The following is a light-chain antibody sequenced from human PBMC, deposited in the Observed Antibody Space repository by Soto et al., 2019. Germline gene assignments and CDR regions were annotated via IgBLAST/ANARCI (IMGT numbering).Light chain of an antibody. CDR1: QSVSSN. Sequence: EILLTQSPGTLSLSPGERATVSCRASQSVSSNLAWYQQKPGQAPRLLIYGASTRATGIPARFSGSGSGTEFTLTISSLQSEDFEVYYCQQYNNWPPSFGGGTKVDIK. CDR3: QQYNNWPPS. V-gene: IGKV3-15*01. CDR2: GAS. J-gene: IGKJ4*01.